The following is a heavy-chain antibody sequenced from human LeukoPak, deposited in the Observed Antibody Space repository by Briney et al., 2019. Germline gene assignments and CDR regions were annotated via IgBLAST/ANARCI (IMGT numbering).Heavy chain of an antibody. V-gene: IGHV3-73*01. CDR3: ARSGGY. CDR2: IRSESNYYAT. D-gene: IGHD1-26*01. J-gene: IGHJ4*02. CDR1: GFTFSGSA. Sequence: GGSLRLSCADSGFTFSGSAMHWVRQASGKGLEWVGHIRSESNYYATAYAAPVKGRFSISRDDSKNTAYLQMNSLQTEDTAVYYCARSGGYWGQGTLVTVSS.